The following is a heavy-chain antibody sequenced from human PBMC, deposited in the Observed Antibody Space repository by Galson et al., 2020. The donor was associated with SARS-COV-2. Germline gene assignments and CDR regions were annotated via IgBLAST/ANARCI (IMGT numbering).Heavy chain of an antibody. CDR3: ARIPRAVAGTASDC. CDR1: GFSLSTSGMR. J-gene: IGHJ4*02. Sequence: SGPTLVKLTQTLTLTCTFSGFSLSTSGMRVSWIRQPPGKALEWLARIQWDDDKYHSPSLKTQLTTSKDTSKNQVLLTLTNMDPVDTATYYWARIPRAVAGTASDCWGQGTLVAVSS. V-gene: IGHV2-70*04. CDR2: IQWDDDK. D-gene: IGHD6-19*01.